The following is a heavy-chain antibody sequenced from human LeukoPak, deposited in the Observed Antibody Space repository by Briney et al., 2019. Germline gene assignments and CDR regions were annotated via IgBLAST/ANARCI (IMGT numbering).Heavy chain of an antibody. CDR3: AKATYDSSGYYYGVAFDI. Sequence: GGSLRLSCAASGFTFSSYAMSWVRQAPGKGLEWLSAISGSGGSTYYADSVKGRFTISRDNSKNTLYLQMNSLRAEDTAVYYCAKATYDSSGYYYGVAFDIWGQGTMVTVSS. CDR2: ISGSGGST. J-gene: IGHJ3*02. CDR1: GFTFSSYA. D-gene: IGHD3-22*01. V-gene: IGHV3-23*01.